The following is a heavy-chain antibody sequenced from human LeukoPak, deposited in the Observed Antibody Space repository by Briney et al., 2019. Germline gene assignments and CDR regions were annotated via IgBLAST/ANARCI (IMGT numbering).Heavy chain of an antibody. J-gene: IGHJ6*02. Sequence: GGSLRLSCAASGFTFSSYGMHWVRQAPGKGLEWVAVISYDGSNKYYADSVKGRFTISRDNSKNTLYLQMNSLRAEDTAVYYCAKDHRVSSGWYVIHYGMDVWGQGTTVTASS. D-gene: IGHD6-19*01. V-gene: IGHV3-30*18. CDR2: ISYDGSNK. CDR1: GFTFSSYG. CDR3: AKDHRVSSGWYVIHYGMDV.